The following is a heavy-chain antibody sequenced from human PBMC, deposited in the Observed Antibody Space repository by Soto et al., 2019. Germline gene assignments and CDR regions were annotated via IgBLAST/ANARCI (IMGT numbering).Heavy chain of an antibody. V-gene: IGHV3-9*01. J-gene: IGHJ5*02. Sequence: GGSLRLSCAASGFTFDDYAMHWVRQAPGKGLEWVSGISWNSGSIGYADSVKGRFTISRDNAKNSLYLQMNSLRAEDTALYYCAKADGSGSYYNVLGWFDPWGQGTLVTVSS. CDR1: GFTFDDYA. D-gene: IGHD3-10*01. CDR2: ISWNSGSI. CDR3: AKADGSGSYYNVLGWFDP.